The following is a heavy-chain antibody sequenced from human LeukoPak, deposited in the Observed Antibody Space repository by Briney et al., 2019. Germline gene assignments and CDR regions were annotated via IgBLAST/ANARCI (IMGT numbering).Heavy chain of an antibody. CDR1: GYTFTSYD. Sequence: GASVKVSCKASGYTFTSYDINWVRLATGQGLEWMGWMDPNTGNTGYAQKFQGRVTMTRNTSISTAYMELSSLRSEDTAVYYCARRPSKYYDILTGYYRSEFDYWGQGTLVTVSS. D-gene: IGHD3-9*01. V-gene: IGHV1-8*02. CDR2: MDPNTGNT. J-gene: IGHJ4*02. CDR3: ARRPSKYYDILTGYYRSEFDY.